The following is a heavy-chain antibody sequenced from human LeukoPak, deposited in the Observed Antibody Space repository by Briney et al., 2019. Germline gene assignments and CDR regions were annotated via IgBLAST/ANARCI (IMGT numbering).Heavy chain of an antibody. CDR1: GYTFTGAY. V-gene: IGHV1-2*02. J-gene: IGHJ4*02. Sequence: GASVKVSCKASGYTFTGAYIHWVRQAPGQGPEWMGWINSYSGGTNYAQKFQGRVTSTRDTSLGTAYMELSRLRSDDTAVYYCARQGEAASFDYWGQGTLVTVSS. CDR3: ARQGEAASFDY. D-gene: IGHD6-13*01. CDR2: INSYSGGT.